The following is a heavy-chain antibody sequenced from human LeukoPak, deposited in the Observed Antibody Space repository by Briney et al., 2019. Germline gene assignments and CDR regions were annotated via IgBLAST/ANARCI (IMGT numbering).Heavy chain of an antibody. D-gene: IGHD6-13*01. CDR2: IYYSGST. CDR1: GGSISSGGYY. V-gene: IGHV4-31*03. J-gene: IGHJ6*02. Sequence: SQTLSLTCTVSGGSISSGGYYWSWIRQHPGKGLEWIGYIYYSGSTYYNPSLKSRVTISVDTSKNQFSLKLSSVTAADTAVYYCARDHSSSWYGMDVWGQGTTVTVSS. CDR3: ARDHSSSWYGMDV.